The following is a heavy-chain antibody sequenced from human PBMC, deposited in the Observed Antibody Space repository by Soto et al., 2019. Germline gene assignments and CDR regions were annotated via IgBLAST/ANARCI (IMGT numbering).Heavy chain of an antibody. V-gene: IGHV4-31*03. CDR1: GGSFSGGGYY. D-gene: IGHD3-3*01. CDR2: ISYRGST. Sequence: QVQLQESGPGLVKPSQTLSLTCTVSGGSFSGGGYYWSLIRQHPGKGLEWMGYISYRGSTKYKPSLQSRITVSIDTSKNQFSLGLTSVTAADTAIYFCARTSIFGVVLNAFDIWGQGTLVTVSS. J-gene: IGHJ3*02. CDR3: ARTSIFGVVLNAFDI.